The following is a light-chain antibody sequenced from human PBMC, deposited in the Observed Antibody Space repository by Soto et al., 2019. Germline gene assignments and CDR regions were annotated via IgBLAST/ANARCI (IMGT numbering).Light chain of an antibody. CDR1: NSDIGSYNL. V-gene: IGLV2-23*01. CDR2: EGT. Sequence: QSALTQPASVSGSRGQTITISCTGTNSDIGSYNLVSWYQQHPGKAPKLMIHEGTKRPSGVSNRFSGSKSGNTASLTIYDLQAEDEADYYCCSYAGSSTYVFGTGTKVTVL. J-gene: IGLJ1*01. CDR3: CSYAGSSTYV.